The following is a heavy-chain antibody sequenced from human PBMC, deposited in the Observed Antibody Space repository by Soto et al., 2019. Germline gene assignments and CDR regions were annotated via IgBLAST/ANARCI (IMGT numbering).Heavy chain of an antibody. CDR3: VRDGFKGASDY. V-gene: IGHV3-74*01. CDR1: GFTFSNYW. D-gene: IGHD1-26*01. J-gene: IGHJ4*02. CDR2: INSDGSNT. Sequence: GGSLGLSCAASGFTFSNYWMNWVRQVPGKGLVWVSRINSDGSNTRYADSVKGRFTISRDNARNTLYLQMNSLRAEDTAVYYCVRDGFKGASDYWGQGTLVTVSS.